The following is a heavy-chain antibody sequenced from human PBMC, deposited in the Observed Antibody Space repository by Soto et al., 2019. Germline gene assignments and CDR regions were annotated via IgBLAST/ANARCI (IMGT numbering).Heavy chain of an antibody. Sequence: GESLKISCKGSGYSFTSYWIGWVRQMPGKGLEWMGIIYPGDSDTRYSPSFQGQVTISADKSISTAYLQWSSLKASDTAMYYCARGLDILTGYTVGNWFDPWGQGTLVTVSS. D-gene: IGHD3-9*01. CDR1: GYSFTSYW. CDR3: ARGLDILTGYTVGNWFDP. V-gene: IGHV5-51*01. J-gene: IGHJ5*02. CDR2: IYPGDSDT.